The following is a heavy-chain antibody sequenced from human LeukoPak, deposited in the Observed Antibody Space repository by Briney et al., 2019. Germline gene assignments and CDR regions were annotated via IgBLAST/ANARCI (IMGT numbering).Heavy chain of an antibody. D-gene: IGHD6-13*01. CDR3: AREPGIAAAGTRSRAGFDY. V-gene: IGHV1-69*13. Sequence: SVKVSRKACGYTLTSYGISWVRQAPRQGLEWLGGIIPIFGTANYAQKFQGRVTITADESTSTAYMELSSLRSEDTAVYYCAREPGIAAAGTRSRAGFDYCGQGTLATVSS. CDR2: IIPIFGTA. J-gene: IGHJ4*02. CDR1: GYTLTSYG.